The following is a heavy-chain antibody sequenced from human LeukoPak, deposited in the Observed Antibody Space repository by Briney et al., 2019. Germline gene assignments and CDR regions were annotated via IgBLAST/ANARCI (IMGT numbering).Heavy chain of an antibody. Sequence: SETLSLTCAVYGGSFSGYYWSWIRQPPGKGLEWIGEINHSGSTNYNPSLQSRVTISIDTSKNQFSLKLSSVTAADTAVYYCARETSQKGAHYMDVWGKGTTITISS. J-gene: IGHJ6*03. CDR2: INHSGST. D-gene: IGHD3-16*01. V-gene: IGHV4-34*01. CDR3: ARETSQKGAHYMDV. CDR1: GGSFSGYY.